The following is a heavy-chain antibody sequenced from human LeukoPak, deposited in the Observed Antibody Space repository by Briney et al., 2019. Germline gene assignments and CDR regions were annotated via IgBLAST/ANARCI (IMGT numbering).Heavy chain of an antibody. CDR2: ISSGGSST. CDR3: ARGENTYIDY. Sequence: QPGGSLRLSCAASGFTFSIYWMHWVRQAPGKGLVWVSRISSGGSSTTYAASVKRRFTISSDNANDNVYLQMNSLRAEDTAVYYCARGENTYIDYWGQGTLVTVSS. V-gene: IGHV3-74*01. D-gene: IGHD3-16*01. CDR1: GFTFSIYW. J-gene: IGHJ4*02.